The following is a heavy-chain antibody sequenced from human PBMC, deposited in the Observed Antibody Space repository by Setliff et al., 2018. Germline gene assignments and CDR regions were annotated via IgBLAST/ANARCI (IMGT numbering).Heavy chain of an antibody. CDR2: IYHSGSA. D-gene: IGHD1-26*01. CDR1: GDSISSGDYF. Sequence: SETLSLTCTVSGDSISSGDYFWSWIRQPPGKGLEWIAYIYHSGSAYYNPSLKSRVTTSVDTSKNQFSLHLTSVTAADTAVYYCAREVGTSTSSDAFDVWG. CDR3: AREVGTSTSSDAFDV. V-gene: IGHV4-30-4*08. J-gene: IGHJ3*01.